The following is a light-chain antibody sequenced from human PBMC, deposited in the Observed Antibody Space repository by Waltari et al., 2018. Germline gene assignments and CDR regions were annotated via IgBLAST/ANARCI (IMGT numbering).Light chain of an antibody. CDR2: GAS. CDR3: QQYGSSPRT. J-gene: IGKJ1*01. CDR1: QSVSSSS. V-gene: IGKV3-20*01. Sequence: TVLTQSPGTLSLSPGARATLSCSASQSVSSSSLAWDQQKPGQTPRLLINGASNRVSGIPDRFSGSGSGTDFTLTISRLEPEDFALYYCQQYGSSPRTFGQGTKVEIK.